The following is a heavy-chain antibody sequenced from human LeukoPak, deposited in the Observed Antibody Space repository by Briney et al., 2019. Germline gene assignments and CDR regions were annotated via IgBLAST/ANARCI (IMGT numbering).Heavy chain of an antibody. CDR2: IYTSGST. Sequence: PSQTLSLTCTVSGGSISSGSYYWSWIRQPAGKGLEWIGRIYTSGSTNYNPSLKSRVTISVDTSKNQFSLKLSSVTAADTAVFYCARDRDGSLDYWGQGTLVTVSS. D-gene: IGHD5-24*01. CDR3: ARDRDGSLDY. CDR1: GGSISSGSYY. J-gene: IGHJ4*02. V-gene: IGHV4-61*02.